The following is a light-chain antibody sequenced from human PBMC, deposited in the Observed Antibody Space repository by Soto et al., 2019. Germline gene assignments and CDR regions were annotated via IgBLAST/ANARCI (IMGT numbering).Light chain of an antibody. CDR2: EVS. Sequence: QSALTQPASVSGSPGQSITISCTGTSSDIGGYKHVSWYQHHPGKAPKLMIYEVSNRPSGVSNRFSGSKSGNTASLTISGLQAEDEADYSCSSYTSSSLYVFGTGTKLTVL. J-gene: IGLJ1*01. CDR3: SSYTSSSLYV. CDR1: SSDIGGYKH. V-gene: IGLV2-14*01.